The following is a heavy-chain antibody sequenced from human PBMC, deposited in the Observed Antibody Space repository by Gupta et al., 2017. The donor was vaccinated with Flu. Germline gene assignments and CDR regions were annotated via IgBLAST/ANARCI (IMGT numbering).Heavy chain of an antibody. V-gene: IGHV3-33*01. CDR1: GFTFSSYG. Sequence: QVQLVESGGGVVQPGRSLRLSCAASGFTFSSYGMHWVRQAPGKGLEWVAVIWYDGSNKYYADSVKGRFTISRDNSKNTLYLQMNSLRAEDTAVYYCAREGGDYLFDYWGQGTLVTVSS. J-gene: IGHJ4*02. CDR2: IWYDGSNK. D-gene: IGHD4-17*01. CDR3: AREGGDYLFDY.